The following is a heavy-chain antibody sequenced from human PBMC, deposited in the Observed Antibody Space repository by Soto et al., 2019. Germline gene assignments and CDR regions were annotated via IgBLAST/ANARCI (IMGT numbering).Heavy chain of an antibody. CDR2: IKQDGSEI. CDR3: ARDPACSGGSCYDY. D-gene: IGHD2-15*01. CDR1: GFTFSRYW. V-gene: IGHV3-7*01. J-gene: IGHJ4*02. Sequence: GGSLRLSCAASGFTFSRYWMTWVRQAPGKGLEWVANIKQDGSEIYYVDSVKGRFTISRDNAENSLYLQMNSLRAEDTAVYYCARDPACSGGSCYDYWGQGTLVTVSS.